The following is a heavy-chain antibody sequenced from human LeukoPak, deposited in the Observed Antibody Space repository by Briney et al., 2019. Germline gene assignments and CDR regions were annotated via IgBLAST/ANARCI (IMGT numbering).Heavy chain of an antibody. CDR3: AKSWGYSYGSSYGMDV. V-gene: IGHV3-23*01. CDR2: ISGSGGST. D-gene: IGHD5-18*01. J-gene: IGHJ6*02. Sequence: GGSLRLSCAASGFTFSSYAMSWVRQAPGKGLEWVSAISGSGGSTHHADSVKGRFTISRDNSKNTLYLQMNSLRAEDTAVYYCAKSWGYSYGSSYGMDVWGQGTTVTVSS. CDR1: GFTFSSYA.